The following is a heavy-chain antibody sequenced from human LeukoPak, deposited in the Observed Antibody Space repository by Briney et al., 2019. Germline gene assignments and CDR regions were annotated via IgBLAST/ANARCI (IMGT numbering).Heavy chain of an antibody. V-gene: IGHV1-2*06. D-gene: IGHD5-18*01. J-gene: IGHJ4*02. Sequence: ASVKVSCKASGYTFTGYYMHWVRQAPGQGLEWMGRINPNSGGTNYAQKFQGRVTITRDTSISTDYMELSRLRYGDTAGYYCARERAFGGYTYGGQGPLVPVS. CDR1: GYTFTGYY. CDR2: INPNSGGT. CDR3: ARERAFGGYTY.